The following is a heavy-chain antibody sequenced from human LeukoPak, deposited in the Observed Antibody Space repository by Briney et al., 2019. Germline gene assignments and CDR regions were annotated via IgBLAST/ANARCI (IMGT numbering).Heavy chain of an antibody. J-gene: IGHJ4*02. Sequence: SETLSLTCTVSGDSIAGSNNFWGWIRQPPEKGLEWIASIHYSGITYYNPSLKSRVTISVDTSKNQFSLKLSSVTAADTAVYYCASLGAEHIDWGQGTLVTVSS. CDR3: ASLGAEHID. CDR1: GDSIAGSNNF. CDR2: IHYSGIT. D-gene: IGHD1/OR15-1a*01. V-gene: IGHV4-39*07.